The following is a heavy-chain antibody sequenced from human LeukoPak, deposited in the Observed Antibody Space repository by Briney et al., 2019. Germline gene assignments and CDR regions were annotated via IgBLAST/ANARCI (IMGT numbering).Heavy chain of an antibody. CDR2: IYTSGST. Sequence: SETLSLTCTVSVGSISSGSYYWSWIRQPAGKGLEWIGRIYTSGSTNYNPSLKSRVTISVDTSKNQFSLKLSPVTAADTAVYYCARGYSSLSWSLFDYWGQGTLVTVSS. V-gene: IGHV4-61*02. CDR3: ARGYSSLSWSLFDY. J-gene: IGHJ4*02. D-gene: IGHD6-6*01. CDR1: VGSISSGSYY.